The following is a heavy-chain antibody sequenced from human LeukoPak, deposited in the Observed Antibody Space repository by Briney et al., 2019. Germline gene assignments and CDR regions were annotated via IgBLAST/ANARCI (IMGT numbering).Heavy chain of an antibody. D-gene: IGHD1-26*01. V-gene: IGHV3-23*01. CDR3: ARSMRRGSYDS. Sequence: PGGSLRLSCAASGLTFSSYAMSWVRQAPGKGLERVSAISGSGGSTYYADSVKGRFTISRDNGKNSLYLEMNSLRAEDTAMYYCARSMRRGSYDSWGQGALVTVSS. CDR2: ISGSGGST. J-gene: IGHJ4*02. CDR1: GLTFSSYA.